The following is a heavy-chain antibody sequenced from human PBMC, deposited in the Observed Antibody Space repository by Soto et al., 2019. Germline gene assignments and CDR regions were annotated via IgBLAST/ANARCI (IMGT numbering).Heavy chain of an antibody. CDR1: GGSISNYY. J-gene: IGHJ6*02. CDR2: VFYRGST. V-gene: IGHV4-59*01. Sequence: PSETLSLTCTVSGGSISNYYWSWIRQPPGKGLEWIGYVFYRGSTNYNPSLTSRVSISLDSSKTQFSLRLRSVTAPDTATYYCGRDRSTNIGVDVWGQGTKVTVYS. CDR3: GRDRSTNIGVDV. D-gene: IGHD3-3*01.